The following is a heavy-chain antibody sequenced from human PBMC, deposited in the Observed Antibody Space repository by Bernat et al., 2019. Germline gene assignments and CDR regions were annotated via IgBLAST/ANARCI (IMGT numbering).Heavy chain of an antibody. CDR1: GFTFSSYA. V-gene: IGHV3-48*04. Sequence: EVQLLESGGGLVQPGGSLRLSCAASGFTFSSYAMSWVRQAPGKGLEWVSYISSSSSSSSTYADSVKGRFTISRDDAKNSLYLQMNSLRAEDTAVYYCARDVTVWGQGTLVTVSS. J-gene: IGHJ4*02. CDR2: ISSSSSSSS. CDR3: ARDVTV. D-gene: IGHD4-17*01.